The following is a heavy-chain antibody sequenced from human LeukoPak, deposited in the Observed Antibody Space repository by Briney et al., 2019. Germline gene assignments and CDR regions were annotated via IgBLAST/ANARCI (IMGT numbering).Heavy chain of an antibody. J-gene: IGHJ2*01. CDR2: IYSGGTT. CDR3: ARVGDHFHWNLDL. CDR1: GFTVVTKY. V-gene: IGHV3-53*01. D-gene: IGHD5-24*01. Sequence: PGGSLRLSCAASGFTVVTKYMIWTRQAPGKGLACVSIIYSGGTTYYADTVKGRFTISRDTSKNMLSLQMNSLRAEDTAVYFCARVGDHFHWNLDLWGRGTMVSVSS.